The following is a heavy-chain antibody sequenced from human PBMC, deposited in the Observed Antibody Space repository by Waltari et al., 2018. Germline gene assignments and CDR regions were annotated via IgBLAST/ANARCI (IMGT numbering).Heavy chain of an antibody. CDR3: ARVYYYDSSGYYPFDY. CDR2: IKQEGREK. J-gene: IGHJ4*02. CDR1: GFTFSSYW. V-gene: IGHV3-7*04. Sequence: EVQLVESGGGLVQPGGSLRLSCAASGFTFSSYWMSWVRQAPGQGLEWVANIKQEGREKYYGDYVKGRFTVSRDNAKNALYLQMNSLRAEDTAVYYCARVYYYDSSGYYPFDYCGQGTLVTVSS. D-gene: IGHD3-22*01.